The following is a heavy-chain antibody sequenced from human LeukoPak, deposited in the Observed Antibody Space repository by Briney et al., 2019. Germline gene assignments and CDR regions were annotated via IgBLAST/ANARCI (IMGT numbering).Heavy chain of an antibody. CDR3: AREGYYYDSSGYYYVRGGYYFDY. D-gene: IGHD3-22*01. J-gene: IGHJ4*02. Sequence: GGSLRLSCAASGFTFSSYAMHWVRQAPGKGLEWVAVISYDESNKYYADSVKGRFTISRDNSKNTLYLQMNSLRAEDTAVYYCAREGYYYDSSGYYYVRGGYYFDYWGQGTLVTVSS. CDR2: ISYDESNK. V-gene: IGHV3-30-3*01. CDR1: GFTFSSYA.